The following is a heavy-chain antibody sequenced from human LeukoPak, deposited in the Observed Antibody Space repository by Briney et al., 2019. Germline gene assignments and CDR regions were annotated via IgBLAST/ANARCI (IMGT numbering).Heavy chain of an antibody. J-gene: IGHJ6*03. Sequence: ASVKVSCKASGYTFAGYYMHWVRQAPGQGLEWMGWINPNSGGTNYAQKFQGRVTMTRDTSISTAYMELSRLRSDDTAVYYCARAGARHCSSTSCYYYYYYMDVWGKGTTVTVSS. CDR3: ARAGARHCSSTSCYYYYYYMDV. D-gene: IGHD2-2*01. V-gene: IGHV1-2*02. CDR2: INPNSGGT. CDR1: GYTFAGYY.